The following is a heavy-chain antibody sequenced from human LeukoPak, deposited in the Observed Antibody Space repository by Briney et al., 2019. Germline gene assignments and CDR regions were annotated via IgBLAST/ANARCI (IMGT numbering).Heavy chain of an antibody. Sequence: GGSLRLSCAASGFTFSSYAMGWVRQAPGKGLEWVLAISGSAGSTYYADSVKGRFTISRDNSKNTLYLQMNSLRAEDTAVYYCAKGTTTLVVTKIDYWGQGTLVTVSS. CDR2: ISGSAGST. V-gene: IGHV3-23*01. CDR3: AKGTTTLVVTKIDY. D-gene: IGHD4-23*01. J-gene: IGHJ4*02. CDR1: GFTFSSYA.